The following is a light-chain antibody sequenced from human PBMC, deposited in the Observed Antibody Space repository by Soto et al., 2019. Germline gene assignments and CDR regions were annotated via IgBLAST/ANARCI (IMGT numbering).Light chain of an antibody. CDR1: QTISSW. V-gene: IGKV1-5*03. CDR2: KAS. CDR3: QHYNSSSEA. J-gene: IGKJ1*01. Sequence: DIPMTQSPSTLSGSVGDRVTITCRASQTISSWLAWYQQKPGKAPKLLIYKASTLKSGVPSRFSGSGSGTEFTLTISSLQPDDVATYYCQHYNSSSEAFGQGTKVELK.